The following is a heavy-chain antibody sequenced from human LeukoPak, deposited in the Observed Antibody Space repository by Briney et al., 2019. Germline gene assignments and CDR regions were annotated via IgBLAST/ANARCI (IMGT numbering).Heavy chain of an antibody. CDR1: GFTFSSYA. CDR2: ISYDGSNK. V-gene: IGHV3-30*04. D-gene: IGHD3-10*01. CDR3: AKKSEWFGELSSWFDP. J-gene: IGHJ5*02. Sequence: GGSLRLSCAASGFTFSSYAMHWVRQAPGKGLEWVAVISYDGSNKYYADSVKGRFTISRDNSKNTLYLQMNSLRAEDTAVYYCAKKSEWFGELSSWFDPWGQGTLVTVSS.